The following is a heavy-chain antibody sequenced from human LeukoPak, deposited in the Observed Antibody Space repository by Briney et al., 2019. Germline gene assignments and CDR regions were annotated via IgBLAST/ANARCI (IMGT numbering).Heavy chain of an antibody. Sequence: AGSLRLSCAGSVLTVTDNYMSWVRQGPGKGLEWVSVIYPDGSTYHADSVKGRFTISRDNSKNTLFLQMNTLRADDTAVYHCARTNPVYGDYDYWGQGTLVTVSS. CDR2: IYPDGST. CDR1: VLTVTDNY. D-gene: IGHD4-17*01. CDR3: ARTNPVYGDYDY. V-gene: IGHV3-53*01. J-gene: IGHJ4*02.